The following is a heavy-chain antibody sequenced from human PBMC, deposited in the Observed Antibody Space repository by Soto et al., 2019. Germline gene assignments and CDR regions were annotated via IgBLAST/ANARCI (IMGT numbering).Heavy chain of an antibody. CDR1: GFTFNIFG. CDR3: ARADYDIVTGSSLGYYDY. CDR2: IWWDGSKK. V-gene: IGHV3-33*01. Sequence: QVQLVESGGGVVQPERSLRLSCAASGFTFNIFGMHWVRQAPGKGLEWVAVIWWDGSKKYYADSVKGRFTISRDNSKNTLYRQMNNLRAEDTALSYCARADYDIVTGSSLGYYDYWGQGTLVTVSS. J-gene: IGHJ4*02. D-gene: IGHD3-9*01.